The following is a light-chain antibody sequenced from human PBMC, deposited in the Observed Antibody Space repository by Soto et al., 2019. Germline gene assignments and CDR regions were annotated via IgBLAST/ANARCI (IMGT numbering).Light chain of an antibody. CDR1: NLGSKS. CDR2: YDS. V-gene: IGLV3-21*04. Sequence: SYELTQQPSLSVAPGMTARLTCGGNNLGSKSVHWYQQQPGQAPLLVIYYDSDRPSGIPERFSSSNSGNTATLTISKVEAGDEAGYYCQVWDSSSDSYVVGNGTKVTVL. CDR3: QVWDSSSDSYV. J-gene: IGLJ1*01.